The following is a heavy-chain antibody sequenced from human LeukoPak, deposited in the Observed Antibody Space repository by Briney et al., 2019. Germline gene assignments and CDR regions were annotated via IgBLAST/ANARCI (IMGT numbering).Heavy chain of an antibody. CDR2: IRDSGAT. J-gene: IGHJ5*01. CDR1: GFTFSSYS. CDR3: ARDRAVTQVWVEFDS. V-gene: IGHV3-66*03. D-gene: IGHD3-16*01. Sequence: GGSLRLSCAASGFTFSSYSMNWVRQAPGKGLEWVSLIRDSGATFYADSVKGRFTISRDNSKNTIYLQMNRLRVEDTAVYFCARDRAVTQVWVEFDSWGQGTQVTVSS.